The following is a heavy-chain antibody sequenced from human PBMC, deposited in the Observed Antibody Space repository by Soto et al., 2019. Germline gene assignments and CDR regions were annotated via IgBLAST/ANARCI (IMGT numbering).Heavy chain of an antibody. D-gene: IGHD3-16*01. J-gene: IGHJ5*02. V-gene: IGHV4-31*03. Sequence: QVQLQESGPGLVKPSQTLSLTCTVSGGSISSGGYYWSWIRQHPGKGLEWIGYIYYSGSTYYNPSRKRRVTISVDTAKNQGSLKLSSVTAADTAVYYCARAQPETDYDWGGFWCDPWGQGTLVTVSS. CDR2: IYYSGST. CDR3: ARAQPETDYDWGGFWCDP. CDR1: GGSISSGGYY.